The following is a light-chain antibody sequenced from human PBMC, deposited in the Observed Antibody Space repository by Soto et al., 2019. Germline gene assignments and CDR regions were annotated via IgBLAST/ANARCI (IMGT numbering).Light chain of an antibody. Sequence: DSQMNQYPSTLSASVGDRVTITCRASQSISSWLAWYQQKPGKAPKLLISKASTLQSGVPPRFSGSGYGTECTLTISRLQPDDFATYYCQQYERYPMTFGGGTKVEIK. V-gene: IGKV1-5*03. CDR2: KAS. CDR3: QQYERYPMT. J-gene: IGKJ4*02. CDR1: QSISSW.